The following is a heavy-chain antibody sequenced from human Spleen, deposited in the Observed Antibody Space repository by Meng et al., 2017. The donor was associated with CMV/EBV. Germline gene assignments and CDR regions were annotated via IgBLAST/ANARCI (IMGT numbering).Heavy chain of an antibody. Sequence: QVQIEESGPGLVQPSETLSLSCIVSGASIKNYNWNWVRQPAGQGLEWIGLIQVIGHTVYNPSLKSRVTVSLDASKSQFSLTLNSVTAADTATYYCAGSRPGGGACDYWGQGILVTVFS. J-gene: IGHJ4*02. CDR2: IQVIGHT. CDR1: GASIKNYN. D-gene: IGHD3-16*01. V-gene: IGHV4-4*07. CDR3: AGSRPGGGACDY.